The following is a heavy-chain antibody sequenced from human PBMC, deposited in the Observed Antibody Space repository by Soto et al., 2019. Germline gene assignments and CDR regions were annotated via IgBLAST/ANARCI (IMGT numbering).Heavy chain of an antibody. J-gene: IGHJ5*02. D-gene: IGHD1-1*01. CDR1: GFTFSSYG. V-gene: IGHV3-23*01. CDR2: VSGGGGTT. CDR3: AKDPLAGTPLLKKFAP. Sequence: EVQLLESGGGLVQPGGSLRLSCAASGFTFSSYGMIWVRQAPGKGLEWVSAVSGGGGTTYYADSVKGRFTISRDNSKSTRYLQMTSLRAEDTAVYYWAKDPLAGTPLLKKFAPWGREPWSPSPQ.